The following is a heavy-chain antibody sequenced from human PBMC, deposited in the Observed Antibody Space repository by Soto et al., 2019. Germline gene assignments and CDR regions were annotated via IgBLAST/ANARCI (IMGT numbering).Heavy chain of an antibody. CDR1: EGTSSGYA. CDR3: AKKPNGLVS. Sequence: SIRQSCGACEGTSSGYAMTCVSQAPGKGLQWVSSISESGGSTYYADAVKGRFTISRDNSKNTLYLQMNSLRAEDTAVYYCAKKPNGLVSGGRGTLVTVSS. J-gene: IGHJ5*01. CDR2: ISESGGST. V-gene: IGHV3-23*01.